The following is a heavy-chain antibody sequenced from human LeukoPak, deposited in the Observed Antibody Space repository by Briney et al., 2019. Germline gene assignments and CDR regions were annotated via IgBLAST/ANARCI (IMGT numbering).Heavy chain of an antibody. CDR1: GFTFSSYG. J-gene: IGHJ4*02. V-gene: IGHV3-33*01. D-gene: IGHD5-24*01. CDR3: ARGRRREMATTPTNY. CDR2: IWYDGSNK. Sequence: QPGRSLRLSCAASGFTFSSYGMRWVRQAPGKGLEWVAVIWYDGSNKYYADSVKGRFTISRDNSKNTLYLQMNSLRAEDTAVYYCARGRRREMATTPTNYWGQGTLVTVSS.